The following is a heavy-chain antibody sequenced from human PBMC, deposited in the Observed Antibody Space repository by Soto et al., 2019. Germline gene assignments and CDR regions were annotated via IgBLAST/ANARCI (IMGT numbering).Heavy chain of an antibody. CDR2: INMDGSTT. V-gene: IGHV3-74*03. D-gene: IGHD2-15*01. CDR3: ARGLRGGYGMDV. Sequence: EVQLVESGGGIVQPGGSLRLSCAASGFTFNSYWIHWVRQAPGKGLVWVSRINMDGSTTTYADSVKGRFTISRDNAKNMVYVHMNSLRAEDTAVYYSARGLRGGYGMDVWGQGTTVTVSS. J-gene: IGHJ6*02. CDR1: GFTFNSYW.